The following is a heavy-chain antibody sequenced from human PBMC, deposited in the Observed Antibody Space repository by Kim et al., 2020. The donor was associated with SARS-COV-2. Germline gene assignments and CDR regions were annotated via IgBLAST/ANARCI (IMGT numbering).Heavy chain of an antibody. CDR2: IYYSGST. D-gene: IGHD2-2*01. Sequence: SETLSLTCTVSGGSISSSSYYWGWIRQPPGKGLEWIGSIYYSGSTYYNPSLKSRVTISVDTSKNQFSLKLSSVTAADTAVYYCARQGYCSSTSCLMPYYYYGMDVWGQGTTVTVSS. J-gene: IGHJ6*02. CDR3: ARQGYCSSTSCLMPYYYYGMDV. V-gene: IGHV4-39*01. CDR1: GGSISSSSYY.